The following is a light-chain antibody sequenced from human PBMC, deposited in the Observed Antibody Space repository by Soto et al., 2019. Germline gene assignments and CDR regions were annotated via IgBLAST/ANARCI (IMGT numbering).Light chain of an antibody. J-gene: IGLJ3*02. V-gene: IGLV1-47*01. CDR1: SSNIGSNY. Sequence: QSVLTQPPSASGTPGQRVTISCSGSSSNIGSNYVYWYQQLPGTAPKLLIYRNNQRPSGVPDRFSGSKSGTSASLAISVLRYEDEADYYCAAWDDSLSGWVFGGGTKLTVL. CDR3: AAWDDSLSGWV. CDR2: RNN.